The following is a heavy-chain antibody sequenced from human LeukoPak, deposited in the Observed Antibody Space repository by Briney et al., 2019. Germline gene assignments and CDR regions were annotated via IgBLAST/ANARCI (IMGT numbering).Heavy chain of an antibody. V-gene: IGHV1-8*01. CDR2: MNPNSGNT. CDR1: GYTFTSYD. D-gene: IGHD2-21*01. Sequence: ASVKVSCKASGYTFTSYDINWVRQSTGQGLEWMGWMNPNSGNTGYAQKFQGRVTMTRNTSISTAYMELSSLRSEDTAVYYCARAIPDADAFDIWGQGTMVTVSS. CDR3: ARAIPDADAFDI. J-gene: IGHJ3*02.